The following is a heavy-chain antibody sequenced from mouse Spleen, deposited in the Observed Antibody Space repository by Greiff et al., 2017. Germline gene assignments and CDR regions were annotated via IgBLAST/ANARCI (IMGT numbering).Heavy chain of an antibody. CDR1: GYSITSGYY. CDR2: ISYDGSN. D-gene: IGHD1-1*01. Sequence: EVKLQESGPGLVKPSQSLSLTCSVTGYSITSGYYWNWIRQFPGNKLEWMGYISYDGSNNYNPSLKNRISITRDTSKNQFFLKLNSVTTEDTATYYCARRGYGSSGFAYWGQGTLVTVSA. V-gene: IGHV3-6*01. J-gene: IGHJ3*01. CDR3: ARRGYGSSGFAY.